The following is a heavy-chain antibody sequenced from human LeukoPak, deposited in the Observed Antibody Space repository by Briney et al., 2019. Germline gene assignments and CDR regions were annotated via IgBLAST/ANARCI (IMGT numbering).Heavy chain of an antibody. Sequence: GGSLRLSCAASGFTFSGSTMHWVRQASGKGLEWVGRIRSKANSYATAYAASVKGRFTISRDDSKNTAYLQMNSLKTEDTAAYYCTSIAAQDYWGQGTLVTVSS. D-gene: IGHD6-6*01. V-gene: IGHV3-73*01. J-gene: IGHJ4*02. CDR1: GFTFSGST. CDR3: TSIAAQDY. CDR2: IRSKANSYAT.